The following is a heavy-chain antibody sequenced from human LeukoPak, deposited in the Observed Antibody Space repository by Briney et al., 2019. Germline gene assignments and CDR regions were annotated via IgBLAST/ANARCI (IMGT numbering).Heavy chain of an antibody. CDR2: ISWNSGSI. CDR3: AKGEAANYYYYGMDV. Sequence: PGGSLRLSCAASGFTFDDYAMHWVRQAPGKGLEWVSGISWNSGSIGYADSVKGRFTISRDNAKNSLYLRMNSLRAEDTALYYCAKGEAANYYYYGMDVWGQGTTVTVSS. V-gene: IGHV3-9*01. D-gene: IGHD2-15*01. J-gene: IGHJ6*02. CDR1: GFTFDDYA.